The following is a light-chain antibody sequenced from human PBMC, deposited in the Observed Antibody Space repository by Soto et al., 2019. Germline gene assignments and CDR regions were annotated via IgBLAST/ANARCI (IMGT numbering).Light chain of an antibody. CDR1: QSVSSY. Sequence: EIVLTQSPATLSLSPGARATLSCRASQSVSSYLAWYQQKPGQAPRLLISDASNRATGIPARFSGSGSGTDFTLTISSLEPEDFAVYYCQQRSNWPPYTVGQGTNLEIK. CDR3: QQRSNWPPYT. CDR2: DAS. J-gene: IGKJ2*01. V-gene: IGKV3-11*01.